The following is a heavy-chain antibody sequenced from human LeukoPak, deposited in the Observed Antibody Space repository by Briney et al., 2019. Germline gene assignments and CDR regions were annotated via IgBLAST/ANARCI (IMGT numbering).Heavy chain of an antibody. Sequence: LTGGSLRLSCAASGFTFSSYAMSWVRQAPGKGLEWVSAISGSGGSTYYADSVKGRFTISRDNSKNTLYLQMNSLRAEDTAVYYCAKDVEGNVLLWFGDYYYYYMDVWGKGTTVTVSS. CDR3: AKDVEGNVLLWFGDYYYYYMDV. D-gene: IGHD3-10*01. V-gene: IGHV3-23*01. J-gene: IGHJ6*03. CDR1: GFTFSSYA. CDR2: ISGSGGST.